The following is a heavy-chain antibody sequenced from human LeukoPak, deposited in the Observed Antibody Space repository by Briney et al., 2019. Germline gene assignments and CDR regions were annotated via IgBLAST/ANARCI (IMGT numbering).Heavy chain of an antibody. CDR2: ISHDGII. Sequence: QPGGSLRLSCETAGFTFSSYVMHWVRRTPGKGLVWVSRISHDGIISYADSVKGRFTISRDNAKNTLILQMNSLRAEDTAVYYCARATDGDYVPYWGQGTLVTVSS. V-gene: IGHV3-74*01. J-gene: IGHJ4*02. D-gene: IGHD4-17*01. CDR3: ARATDGDYVPY. CDR1: GFTFSSYV.